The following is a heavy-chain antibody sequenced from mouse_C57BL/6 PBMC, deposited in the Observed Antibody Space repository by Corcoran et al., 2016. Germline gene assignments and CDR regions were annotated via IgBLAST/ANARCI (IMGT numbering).Heavy chain of an antibody. CDR3: ARSLNYYGSRPWYFDV. CDR1: GYTFTTYG. CDR2: INTYSGVP. V-gene: IGHV9-3*01. Sequence: QIQLVQSGPELKKPGETVKISCKASGYTFTTYGMSWVKQAPGKGLKWMGWINTYSGVPTYADDFKGRFAFSLETSASTAYLQINNLKNEDTATYFCARSLNYYGSRPWYFDVWGTGTTVTVSS. J-gene: IGHJ1*03. D-gene: IGHD1-1*01.